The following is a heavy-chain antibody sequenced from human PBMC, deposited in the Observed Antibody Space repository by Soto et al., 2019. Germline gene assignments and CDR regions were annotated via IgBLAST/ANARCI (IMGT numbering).Heavy chain of an antibody. CDR2: ISSSSNYI. J-gene: IGHJ5*02. CDR1: GFTFSSYS. Sequence: LRLSCAASGFTFSSYSMNWVRQAPGKGLEWVSSISSSSNYIYYADSVKGRFTISRDNAKNSLYLQMNSLRAEDTAVYYCAGLMTTVVSNWFDPWGQGTLVTVSS. CDR3: AGLMTTVVSNWFDP. D-gene: IGHD4-17*01. V-gene: IGHV3-21*01.